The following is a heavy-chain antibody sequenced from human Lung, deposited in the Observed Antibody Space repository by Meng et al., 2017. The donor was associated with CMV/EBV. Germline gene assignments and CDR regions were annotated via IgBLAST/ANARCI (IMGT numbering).Heavy chain of an antibody. Sequence: ASVKVSCKASGYTFTAHYFHWVRQAPGQGLEWMGWIHPHRGDTNYAQQFQGRVTLTRDTSINTGYMELTRLTSDDTAVYYCARDNNWGPDYWGKGTLVTVYS. CDR1: GYTFTAHY. CDR3: ARDNNWGPDY. J-gene: IGHJ4*02. CDR2: IHPHRGDT. D-gene: IGHD7-27*01. V-gene: IGHV1-2*02.